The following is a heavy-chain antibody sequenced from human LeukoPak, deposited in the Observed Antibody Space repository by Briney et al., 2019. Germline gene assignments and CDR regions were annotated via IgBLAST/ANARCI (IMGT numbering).Heavy chain of an antibody. Sequence: PGRSLRLSCAASGFTFDDYAIHWVRQAPGKGLEWVSGISWNSGVIGYADSVKGRFTISRDNAKNSLYLQMNSLRPEDTALYYCAKDIHLASYYDFWSGYYTGFDYWGLGTLVTVSS. CDR1: GFTFDDYA. V-gene: IGHV3-9*01. D-gene: IGHD3-3*01. J-gene: IGHJ4*02. CDR3: AKDIHLASYYDFWSGYYTGFDY. CDR2: ISWNSGVI.